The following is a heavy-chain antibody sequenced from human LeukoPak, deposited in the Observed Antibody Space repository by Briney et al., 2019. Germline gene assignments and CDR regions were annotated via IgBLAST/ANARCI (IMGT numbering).Heavy chain of an antibody. CDR3: ARTGRLSGYYYDSSGYYYGSPSGY. CDR2: IIPKFATA. CDR1: GGTFSSYA. Sequence: ASVKVSCKASGGTFSSYAISWVRQAPGQGLEWIGSIIPKFATANYAHNFQGRVSIGADESTTTAYMELSSLTFDDTAVYYCARTGRLSGYYYDSSGYYYGSPSGYWGQGTLVTVSS. J-gene: IGHJ4*02. D-gene: IGHD3-22*01. V-gene: IGHV1-69*13.